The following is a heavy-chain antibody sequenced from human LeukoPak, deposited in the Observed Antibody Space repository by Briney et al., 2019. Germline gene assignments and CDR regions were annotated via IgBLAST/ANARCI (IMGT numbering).Heavy chain of an antibody. CDR1: GGSISSSGYY. D-gene: IGHD3-10*01. Sequence: PSETLSLTCTVSGGSISSSGYYWGWIRQPPGKGLEWIGSIYYSGSTYYNPSLKSRVTISVDTSKNQFSLKLSSVTAADTAVYYCARRSQYGSGRVPYYFDYWGQGTLVTVSS. CDR3: ARRSQYGSGRVPYYFDY. J-gene: IGHJ4*02. V-gene: IGHV4-39*01. CDR2: IYYSGST.